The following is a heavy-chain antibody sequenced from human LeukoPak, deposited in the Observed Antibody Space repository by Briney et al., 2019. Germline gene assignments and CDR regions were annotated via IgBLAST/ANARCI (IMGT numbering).Heavy chain of an antibody. J-gene: IGHJ6*03. D-gene: IGHD5-12*01. V-gene: IGHV4-39*01. CDR2: IYYSGST. CDR1: GGSISSSSFY. Sequence: SETLSLTCTVSGGSISSSSFYWGWIRQPPGKGLEWIGSIYYSGSTYYNPSLKSRVTISVYTSKNQFSLKLSSVTAADTAVYYCARIGLKASYYYYYYMDVWGKGTTVTISS. CDR3: ARIGLKASYYYYYYMDV.